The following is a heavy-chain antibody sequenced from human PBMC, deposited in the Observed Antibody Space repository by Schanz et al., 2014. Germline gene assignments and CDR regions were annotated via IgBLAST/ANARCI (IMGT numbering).Heavy chain of an antibody. CDR2: ISSSSSYI. Sequence: EVLLLESGGRVERPGGSLRLSCAASGFIFDDYGMSWVRQVPGKGLEWVSSISSSSSYISYADSVKGRFTISRDNAKNSLYLQMNSLRAEDTAVYYCARLDSSSWYPRYWGQGTLVTVSS. CDR1: GFIFDDYG. D-gene: IGHD6-13*01. V-gene: IGHV3-21*01. CDR3: ARLDSSSWYPRY. J-gene: IGHJ4*02.